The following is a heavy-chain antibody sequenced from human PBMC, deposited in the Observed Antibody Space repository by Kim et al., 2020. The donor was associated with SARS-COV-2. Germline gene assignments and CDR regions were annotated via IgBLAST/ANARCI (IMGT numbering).Heavy chain of an antibody. V-gene: IGHV1-46*04. J-gene: IGHJ4*02. D-gene: IGHD6-19*01. CDR3: AGDRGEQWQARHFDY. Sequence: ASVKVSCKASGYTFTSYYMHWVRQAPGQGLEWMGMINPSGASTSYTQKLQGRVTMTRDTSTSTVYMELSSLRSEDTAVYYCAGDRGEQWQARHFDYWGQGTLVTVSS. CDR1: GYTFTSYY. CDR2: INPSGAST.